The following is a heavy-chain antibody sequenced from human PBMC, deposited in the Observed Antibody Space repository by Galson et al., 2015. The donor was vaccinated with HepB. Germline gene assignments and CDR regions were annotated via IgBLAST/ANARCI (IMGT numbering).Heavy chain of an antibody. CDR3: ASIEAGYSSGWYWYY. J-gene: IGHJ4*02. V-gene: IGHV5-51*01. CDR2: IYPGDSDT. CDR1: GSSFTSYW. Sequence: QSGAEVTKPGESLKISCKGSGSSFTSYWIGWVRQMPGKGLEWMGIIYPGDSDTRYSPSFQGRVTISADKSISTAYLQWSSLKASDTAMYYCASIEAGYSSGWYWYYWGQGTLVTVSS. D-gene: IGHD6-19*01.